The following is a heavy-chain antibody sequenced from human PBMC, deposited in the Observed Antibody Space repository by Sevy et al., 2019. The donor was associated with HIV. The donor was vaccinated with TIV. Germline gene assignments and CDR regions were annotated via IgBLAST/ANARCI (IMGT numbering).Heavy chain of an antibody. CDR3: TRGVTKIIGGGYYFDY. D-gene: IGHD3-22*01. Sequence: ASVKVSCKASGVTFNSYAFHWVRQAPGQGLEWMGGIIPMFGTTDYAQKFQGRVTISADESTSTGYMEQSSLRSEDTAVYYCTRGVTKIIGGGYYFDYWGQGTLVTVSS. V-gene: IGHV1-69*13. CDR1: GVTFNSYA. CDR2: IIPMFGTT. J-gene: IGHJ4*02.